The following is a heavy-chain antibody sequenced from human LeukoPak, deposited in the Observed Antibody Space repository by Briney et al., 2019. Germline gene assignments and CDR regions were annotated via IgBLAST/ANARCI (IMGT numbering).Heavy chain of an antibody. Sequence: PGGSLRLSCAASGFTFSNYAMSWVRQPPGKGLEWVSSVSGSGGSTYYADSVKGRFTISRDNSRNTLYMQMNSLRVEDTAVYYCAKHLFGKSDVDWSDPWGQGILVTVSS. V-gene: IGHV3-23*01. CDR2: VSGSGGST. D-gene: IGHD3-10*01. CDR3: AKHLFGKSDVDWSDP. J-gene: IGHJ5*02. CDR1: GFTFSNYA.